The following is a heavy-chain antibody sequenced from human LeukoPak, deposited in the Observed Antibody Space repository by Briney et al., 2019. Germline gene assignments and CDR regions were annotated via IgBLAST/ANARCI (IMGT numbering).Heavy chain of an antibody. D-gene: IGHD2/OR15-2a*01. J-gene: IGHJ4*02. CDR2: IKPDGMER. CDR1: GFSFSSYW. CDR3: ARDNSYDVLSTFDY. Sequence: AGSLTLSCAASGFSFSSYWMSWVRQAPGKVLEWVANIKPDGMERFYVDSRKGRFTISRDHDKNLLYLQMNRLRAEDTAVYHCARDNSYDVLSTFDYWGQGSLVTVPS. V-gene: IGHV3-7*01.